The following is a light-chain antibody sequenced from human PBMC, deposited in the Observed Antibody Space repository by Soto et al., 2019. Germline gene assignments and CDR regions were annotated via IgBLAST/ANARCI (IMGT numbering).Light chain of an antibody. Sequence: EIVMTQSPATLSVSPGESVTLSCRASQSVASNLAWYQQRPGQAPSPLIYGASTRAPGIPARFSGSGSGTDFTLTISSLQSEDFAVYHCQHYNNWPITFGQGTRLEIK. CDR2: GAS. J-gene: IGKJ5*01. V-gene: IGKV3-15*01. CDR3: QHYNNWPIT. CDR1: QSVASN.